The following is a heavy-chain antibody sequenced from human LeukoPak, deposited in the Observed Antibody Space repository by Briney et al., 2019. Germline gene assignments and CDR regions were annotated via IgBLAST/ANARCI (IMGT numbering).Heavy chain of an antibody. CDR3: ARQERRRITMVRGVIY. CDR2: TNHSVST. CDR1: GGSFSGYY. V-gene: IGHV4-34*01. D-gene: IGHD3-10*01. Sequence: SETLSLTCAVYGGSFSGYYWSWIRQPPGKGLEWIGETNHSVSTNYNPSLKSRITISVDTSKNQLSLKLSSVTATDTAVYYCARQERRRITMVRGVIYWGQGTLVTVSS. J-gene: IGHJ4*02.